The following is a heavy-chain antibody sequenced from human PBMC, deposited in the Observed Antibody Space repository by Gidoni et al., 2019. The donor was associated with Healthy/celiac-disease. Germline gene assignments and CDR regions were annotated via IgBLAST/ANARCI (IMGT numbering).Heavy chain of an antibody. V-gene: IGHV3-48*02. Sequence: EVQLVESGVGLVHPGGSLRLSCAASGFTFSIYIMNWVLQDPGKGLEWGSYISSSSSTIYYADYVKGRFTISRDNDKNSLYLQMNRMREEETAVYYCAREGGQSSKTGTTPPFYWGQGTLVTVSS. D-gene: IGHD1-1*01. J-gene: IGHJ4*02. CDR1: GFTFSIYI. CDR3: AREGGQSSKTGTTPPFY. CDR2: ISSSSSTI.